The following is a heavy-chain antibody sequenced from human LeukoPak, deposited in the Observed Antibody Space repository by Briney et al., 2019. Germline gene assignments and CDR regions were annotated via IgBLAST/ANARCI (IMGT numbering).Heavy chain of an antibody. Sequence: PSETLSLTCTVSGGSINSYYWSWIRQPPGKGLEWIGYVYYSGDTNYNRSLKSRVTMSVDTSRNQFSLKLSSVTAADTAVYYCASVSRYIGGWYFDYWGQGTLVTVSS. CDR3: ASVSRYIGGWYFDY. D-gene: IGHD6-19*01. CDR2: VYYSGDT. J-gene: IGHJ4*02. CDR1: GGSINSYY. V-gene: IGHV4-59*01.